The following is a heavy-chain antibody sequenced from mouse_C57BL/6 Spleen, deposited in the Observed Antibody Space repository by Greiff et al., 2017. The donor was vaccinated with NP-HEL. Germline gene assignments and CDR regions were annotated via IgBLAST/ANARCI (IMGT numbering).Heavy chain of an antibody. D-gene: IGHD1-1*01. CDR3: ARMKKVGATYFDY. CDR1: GYTFTSYW. V-gene: IGHV1S81*02. CDR2: TNPTNGRT. Sequence: QVQLQQPGAELVKAGASVKMSCKASGYTFTSYWMHWVKQRLGQGLEWFAETNPTNGRTYYNEKFKSKATLTVDNSSSTAYMLLSGPTYEDSAVYYCARMKKVGATYFDYWSQGTALTVSS. J-gene: IGHJ2*01.